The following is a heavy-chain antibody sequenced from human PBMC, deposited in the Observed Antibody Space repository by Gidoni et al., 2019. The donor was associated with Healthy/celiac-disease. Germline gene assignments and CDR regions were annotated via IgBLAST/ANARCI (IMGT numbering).Heavy chain of an antibody. CDR1: GCPFRSYA. CDR3: AKTRYQPYKNHIAYYFDY. Sequence: EVQLLESGGGLVQPGGSLRLSCAASGCPFRSYAMSWVRQAPGQGLEWVSATSGSGGSTSYADSVQGRFTISRDNSKNTLYLQMNSLRAEDTAVYYCAKTRYQPYKNHIAYYFDYWGQGTLVTVSS. V-gene: IGHV3-23*01. J-gene: IGHJ4*02. D-gene: IGHD1-20*01. CDR2: TSGSGGST.